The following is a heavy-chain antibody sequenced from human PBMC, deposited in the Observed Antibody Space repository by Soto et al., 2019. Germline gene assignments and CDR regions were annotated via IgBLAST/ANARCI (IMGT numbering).Heavy chain of an antibody. CDR3: ARASGYDYFDY. J-gene: IGHJ4*02. D-gene: IGHD5-12*01. Sequence: QVQLVESGGGVVQPGRSLRLSCAASGFTFSSYGMHWVRQAPGKGLEWVAVIWYDGSNKYYADSVKGRFTISRDNSKNTLYLQMNSLRAEDTAVYYCARASGYDYFDYWGQGTLVTVSS. V-gene: IGHV3-33*01. CDR2: IWYDGSNK. CDR1: GFTFSSYG.